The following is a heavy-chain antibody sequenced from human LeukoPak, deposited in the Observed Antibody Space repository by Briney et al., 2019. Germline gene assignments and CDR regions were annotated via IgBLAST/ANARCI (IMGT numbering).Heavy chain of an antibody. J-gene: IGHJ4*02. CDR2: IYWNDNK. CDR3: AHGYGDYDPYFDY. CDR1: GFSLATSRVG. Sequence: SGPTLVNPTQTLTLTCTFSGFSLATSRVGVRWIRQPPGKALEWLALIYWNDNKRYGPSLRSRLTVTKDTSKTQVFLTMTKMDPVDTATYYCAHGYGDYDPYFDYWGQGTLVTVSS. V-gene: IGHV2-5*01. D-gene: IGHD4-17*01.